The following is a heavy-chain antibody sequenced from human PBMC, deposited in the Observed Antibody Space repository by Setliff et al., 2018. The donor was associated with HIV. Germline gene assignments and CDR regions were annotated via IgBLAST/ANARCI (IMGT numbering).Heavy chain of an antibody. D-gene: IGHD2-8*01. J-gene: IGHJ6*02. CDR2: IYYSGRT. Sequence: SETLSLTCAVSGDSITRGGYYWSWIRQFAGKGLEWIADIYYSGRTNYNPSLKSRLTVSIDTSKNHLSLKLTSMTAADTAVYYCARGDVYCTNGVCYNQHYYPMDVWGQGTTVTVSS. V-gene: IGHV4-31*11. CDR3: ARGDVYCTNGVCYNQHYYPMDV. CDR1: GDSITRGGYY.